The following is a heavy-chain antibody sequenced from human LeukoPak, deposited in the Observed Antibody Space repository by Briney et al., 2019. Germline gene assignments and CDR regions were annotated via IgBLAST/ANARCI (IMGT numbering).Heavy chain of an antibody. CDR3: ARHYHTNYGGCQIDH. V-gene: IGHV5-51*01. CDR1: GYSFTSYW. J-gene: IGHJ4*02. Sequence: GESLKISCKGSGYSFTSYWIGWVRQMPGRGLEWMGNIYPGDSDIRYSPSFKGQVTISADKSITTAYLQWRSLKASDTAMYYCARHYHTNYGGCQIDHWGQGTLVTVSS. D-gene: IGHD2-21*01. CDR2: IYPGDSDI.